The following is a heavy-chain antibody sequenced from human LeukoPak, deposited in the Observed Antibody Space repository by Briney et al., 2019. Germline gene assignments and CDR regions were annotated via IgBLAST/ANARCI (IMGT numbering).Heavy chain of an antibody. V-gene: IGHV4-59*08. Sequence: SETLSLTCTVAGGSISSYYWSWIRQPPGKGLEWIGYIYYSGSTYYNPSLKSRVTISVDTSKNQFSLKLSSVTAADTAVYYCARASSSGYYLGAFDIWGQGTMVTVSS. D-gene: IGHD3-22*01. J-gene: IGHJ3*02. CDR2: IYYSGST. CDR1: GGSISSYY. CDR3: ARASSSGYYLGAFDI.